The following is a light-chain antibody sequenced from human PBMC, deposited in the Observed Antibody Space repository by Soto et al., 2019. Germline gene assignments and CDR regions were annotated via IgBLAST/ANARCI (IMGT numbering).Light chain of an antibody. CDR2: EVF. Sequence: QSALTQPASVSGSPGQSITISCTGTSSDVGGYNYVSWYQQHTGKVPKLMIYEVFRRPSGISDRFSGSKSGNTDSLTISWLKAEDEADYYCCSYTPTSTFVFGGGTKVTVL. J-gene: IGLJ2*01. CDR1: SSDVGGYNY. V-gene: IGLV2-14*03. CDR3: CSYTPTSTFV.